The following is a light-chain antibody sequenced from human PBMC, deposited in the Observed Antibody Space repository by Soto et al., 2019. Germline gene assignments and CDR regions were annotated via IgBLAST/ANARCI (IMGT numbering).Light chain of an antibody. Sequence: DIQVPHSPSSVSASVGAMVTITCRASQGISRSLAWYHRTPGIAPKLLIYAASCLPSGDPSRFSGSGSVTDFTLNISILQPEDFAPYYCQQGNSFPHTFGGATKGDIK. CDR3: QQGNSFPHT. V-gene: IGKV1-12*01. CDR1: QGISRS. J-gene: IGKJ4*01. CDR2: AAS.